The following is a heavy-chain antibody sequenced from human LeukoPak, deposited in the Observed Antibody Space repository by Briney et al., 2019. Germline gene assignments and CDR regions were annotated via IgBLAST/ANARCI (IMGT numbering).Heavy chain of an antibody. D-gene: IGHD5/OR15-5a*01. CDR1: GFTFHTYA. J-gene: IGHJ4*02. CDR3: ARDHVYGGADY. V-gene: IGHV3-43*02. Sequence: PGGSLRLSCAASGFTFHTYAIHWVRQAPGKGLEWVSLTSGDGITTYFADSVKGRFTISRDNSKSSLFLQMNSLRTEDTALYYCARDHVYGGADYWGQGTLVTVSS. CDR2: TSGDGITT.